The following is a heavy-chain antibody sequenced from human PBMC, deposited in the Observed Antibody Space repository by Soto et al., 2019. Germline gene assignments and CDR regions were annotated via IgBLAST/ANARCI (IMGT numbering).Heavy chain of an antibody. CDR3: ARQGYDILTGYYGMDV. D-gene: IGHD3-9*01. CDR2: IYYSGST. Sequence: PSETLSLTCTVSGGSISSYYWSWIRQPPGKGLEWIGYIYYSGSTNYNPSLKSRVTISVDTSKNQFSLKLSSVTAADTAVYYCARQGYDILTGYYGMDVWGQGTTVT. V-gene: IGHV4-59*08. CDR1: GGSISSYY. J-gene: IGHJ6*02.